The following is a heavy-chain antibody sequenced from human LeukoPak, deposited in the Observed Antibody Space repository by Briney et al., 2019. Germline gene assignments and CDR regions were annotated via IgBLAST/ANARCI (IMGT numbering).Heavy chain of an antibody. V-gene: IGHV3-48*03. CDR1: GFTFSSYE. D-gene: IGHD2-2*02. CDR3: ATDRDCSGTSRYTGAFRYYYYYGMDV. Sequence: PGGSLRLSCAASGFTFSSYEMNWVRQAPGKGLEWVAYISSSGSTKYYADSVKGRFTISRDNAKNSLYLQMNSLRAEDTAVYYCATDRDCSGTSRYTGAFRYYYYYGMDVWGQGTTVTVSS. CDR2: ISSSGSTK. J-gene: IGHJ6*02.